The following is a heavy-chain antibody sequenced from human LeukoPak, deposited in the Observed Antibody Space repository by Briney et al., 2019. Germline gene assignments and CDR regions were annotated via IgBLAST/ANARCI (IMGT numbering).Heavy chain of an antibody. J-gene: IGHJ4*02. CDR3: ARAIGYSLDY. Sequence: SETLSLTCTVSGGSISSYYWSWIRQPPGKGLEWIGYIYYSGSTNYNPSLKSRVTISVDTSKNQFSLKLSSVTAADTAVYYCARAIGYSLDYRGQGTLVTVSS. CDR2: IYYSGST. CDR1: GGSISSYY. D-gene: IGHD5-18*01. V-gene: IGHV4-59*01.